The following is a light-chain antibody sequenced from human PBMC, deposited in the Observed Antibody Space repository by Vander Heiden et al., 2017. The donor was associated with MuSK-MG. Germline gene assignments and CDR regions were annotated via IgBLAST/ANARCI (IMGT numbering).Light chain of an antibody. CDR3: QQYNNWPLT. CDR2: GAS. J-gene: IGKJ4*01. Sequence: TVMTQSSATLSVAPGERATLPCRASQSVWSNFASYQQKPGHAPTLLYYGASTRATGIPTRFGGSWCGTEFTLTISSLQSEDFAVYCCQQYNNWPLTFGEGTKVEIK. V-gene: IGKV3-15*01. CDR1: QSVWSN.